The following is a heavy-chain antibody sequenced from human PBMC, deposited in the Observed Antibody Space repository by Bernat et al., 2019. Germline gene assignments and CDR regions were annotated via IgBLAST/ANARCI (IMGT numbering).Heavy chain of an antibody. CDR2: ISYDGSNK. CDR3: AKDRGYSGYDWSDY. V-gene: IGHV3-30*18. D-gene: IGHD5-12*01. J-gene: IGHJ4*02. Sequence: QVQLVESGGGVVQPGRSLRLSCAASGFTFSSYGMHWVRQAPGKGLEWVAVISYDGSNKYYADSVKGRFTISRDNSKNTLYLQMNSLRAEDTAVYYCAKDRGYSGYDWSDYWGQGTLVTVSS. CDR1: GFTFSSYG.